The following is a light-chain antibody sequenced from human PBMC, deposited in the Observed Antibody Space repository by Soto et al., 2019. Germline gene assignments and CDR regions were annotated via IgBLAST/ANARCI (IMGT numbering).Light chain of an antibody. CDR1: RDINTF. Sequence: DIQMTQSPSTLSAFVGDRVTITCRATRDINTFLTWYQQKPGKAPKLLISKASNLQNGVPSRFSGSGSGTEFILITSSLQPDDVATSYCQQYYGYLPTFGQGTKVDI. V-gene: IGKV1-5*03. J-gene: IGKJ1*01. CDR2: KAS. CDR3: QQYYGYLPT.